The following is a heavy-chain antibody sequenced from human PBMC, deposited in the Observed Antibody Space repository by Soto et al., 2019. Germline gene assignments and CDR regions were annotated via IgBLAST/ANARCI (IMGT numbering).Heavy chain of an antibody. Sequence: QVTLKESGPVLVKPTETLTLTCTVSGFSLTTGRMGVSWIRQPPGKALEWLAHIFSDAERSYSTSMQSRLTISKDTSGSQVVLNMTNVDPVDTGTYYCVRMNADSYQFYYAMDVWGHGTTVTLAS. V-gene: IGHV2-26*01. CDR1: GFSLTTGRMG. D-gene: IGHD2-21*02. J-gene: IGHJ6*02. CDR3: VRMNADSYQFYYAMDV. CDR2: IFSDAER.